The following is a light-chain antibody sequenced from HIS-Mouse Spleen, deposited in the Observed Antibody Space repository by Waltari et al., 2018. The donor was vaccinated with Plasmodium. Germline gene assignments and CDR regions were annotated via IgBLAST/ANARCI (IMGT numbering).Light chain of an antibody. J-gene: IGLJ2*01. CDR3: SSYAGSNNLV. CDR2: EVS. V-gene: IGLV2-8*01. CDR1: SSDVGGYNY. Sequence: QSALTQPPSASGSTGPPVTISCTRPSSDVGGYNYVSWYQQHPGKAPKLMIYEVSKRPSGVPDRFSGSKSGNTASLTVSGLQAEDEADYYCSSYAGSNNLVFGGGTKLTVL.